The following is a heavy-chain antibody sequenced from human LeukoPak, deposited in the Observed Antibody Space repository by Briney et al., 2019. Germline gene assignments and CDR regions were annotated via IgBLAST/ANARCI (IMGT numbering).Heavy chain of an antibody. CDR3: ARRDDSSGYHKIFDY. D-gene: IGHD3-22*01. J-gene: IGHJ4*02. CDR2: IYYGENT. CDR1: GGSISSGPYY. V-gene: IGHV4-39*01. Sequence: ASETLSLTCTVSGGSISSGPYYWGWIRQPPGKGLEWIGNIYYGENTYYNPSLKSRVTISIDTSKNQFYLKLSSLTAADTAVYYCARRDDSSGYHKIFDYWGPGTLVTVSS.